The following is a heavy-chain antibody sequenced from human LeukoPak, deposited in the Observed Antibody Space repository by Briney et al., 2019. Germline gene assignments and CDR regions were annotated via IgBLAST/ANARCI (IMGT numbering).Heavy chain of an antibody. Sequence: SGGSLRLSCAASGFTFSSYGMHWVRQAPGKGLEWVAVISYDGSNKYYADSVKGRFTISRDNSKNTLYLQMNSLRAEDTAVYYCAKLHTGTTPGDYWGQGTLVTVSS. CDR1: GFTFSSYG. D-gene: IGHD1-1*01. CDR3: AKLHTGTTPGDY. J-gene: IGHJ4*02. CDR2: ISYDGSNK. V-gene: IGHV3-30*18.